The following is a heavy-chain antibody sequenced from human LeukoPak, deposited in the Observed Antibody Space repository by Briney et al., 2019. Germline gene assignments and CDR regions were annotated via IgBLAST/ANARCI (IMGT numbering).Heavy chain of an antibody. D-gene: IGHD3-9*01. CDR3: AKLLRYFDADAFDI. CDR2: INHSGST. Sequence: SETLSLTCAVYGGSFSGYYWSWIRQPPGKGLEWIGEINHSGSTNYNPSLKSRVTISVDTPKNQFSLKLSSVIAADTAVYYCAKLLRYFDADAFDIWGQGTMVTVSS. V-gene: IGHV4-34*01. CDR1: GGSFSGYY. J-gene: IGHJ3*02.